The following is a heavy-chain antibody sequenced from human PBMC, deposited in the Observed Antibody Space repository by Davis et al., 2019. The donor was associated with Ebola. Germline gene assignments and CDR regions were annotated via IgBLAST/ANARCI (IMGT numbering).Heavy chain of an antibody. Sequence: GESLKISCAASGFTFSSYSMNWVRQAPGKGLEWVSSISSSSSYIYYADSVNGRFTISRDNAKNSLYLQMNSLRAEDTAVYYCARDLYSSSWYGNYYYYYMDVWGKGTTVTVSS. CDR2: ISSSSSYI. CDR1: GFTFSSYS. J-gene: IGHJ6*03. CDR3: ARDLYSSSWYGNYYYYYMDV. D-gene: IGHD6-13*01. V-gene: IGHV3-21*01.